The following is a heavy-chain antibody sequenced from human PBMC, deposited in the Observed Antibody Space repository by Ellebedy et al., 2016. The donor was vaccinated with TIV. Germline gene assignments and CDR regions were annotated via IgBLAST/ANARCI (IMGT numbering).Heavy chain of an antibody. CDR1: GFTFSSYW. Sequence: GESLKISCAASGFTFSSYWMSWVRQAPGKGLEWVANIKQDGSEKYYADSVKGRFTISRDNSKNTLYLQMNSLRAEDTAVYYCARDHGGSGWFDYWGQGTLVTVSS. V-gene: IGHV3-7*01. J-gene: IGHJ4*02. CDR3: ARDHGGSGWFDY. D-gene: IGHD6-19*01. CDR2: IKQDGSEK.